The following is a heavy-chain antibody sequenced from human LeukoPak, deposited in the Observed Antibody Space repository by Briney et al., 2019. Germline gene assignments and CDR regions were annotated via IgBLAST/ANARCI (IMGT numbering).Heavy chain of an antibody. V-gene: IGHV4-39*01. Sequence: SETLSLTCTVSGGSISSSSYYWGWIRQPPGKGLEWIGSIYYSGSTYYDPSLKSRVTISVDTSKNQFSLKLSSVTAADTAVYYCARHDPYYDFWSGRLNWFDPWGQGTLVTVSS. CDR1: GGSISSSSYY. D-gene: IGHD3-3*01. CDR2: IYYSGST. J-gene: IGHJ5*02. CDR3: ARHDPYYDFWSGRLNWFDP.